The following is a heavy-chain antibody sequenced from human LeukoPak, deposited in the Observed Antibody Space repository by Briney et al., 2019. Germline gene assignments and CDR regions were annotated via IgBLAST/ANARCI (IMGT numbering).Heavy chain of an antibody. CDR3: ARGSSWYSIWFDP. J-gene: IGHJ5*02. CDR2: INHSGST. V-gene: IGHV4-34*01. D-gene: IGHD6-13*01. CDR1: GGSFSGYY. Sequence: NTSETLSLTCAVYGGSFSGYYWSWIRQPPGKGLEWIGEINHSGSTNYNPSLKSRVTISVDTSKNQFSLKLSSVTAADTAVYYCARGSSWYSIWFDPWGQGTLVTVSS.